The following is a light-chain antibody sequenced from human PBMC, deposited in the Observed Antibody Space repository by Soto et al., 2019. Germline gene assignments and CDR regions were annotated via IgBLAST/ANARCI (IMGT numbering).Light chain of an antibody. CDR3: QEYNSYSPKT. CDR1: QSISSW. CDR2: KAS. J-gene: IGKJ1*01. Sequence: DIQMTQSPSTRSAFVGDIVTITCRASQSISSWLAWYQQKPGKAPNLLMYKASSLESGVPSRFSGSGSGTEFTLTISSLQPDDFATYYYQEYNSYSPKTFGQGTKVDI. V-gene: IGKV1-5*03.